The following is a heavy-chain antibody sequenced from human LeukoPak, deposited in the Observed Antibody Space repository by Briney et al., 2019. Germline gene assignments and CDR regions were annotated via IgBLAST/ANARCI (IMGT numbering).Heavy chain of an antibody. J-gene: IGHJ5*02. V-gene: IGHV1-18*01. D-gene: IGHD3-16*01. CDR3: ARDPPPGGFAPEFDP. CDR1: GYTFTSYG. Sequence: ASVKVSCKASGYTFTSYGISWVRQAPGQGLEWMGWISAYNGNTNCAQKLQGRVTMTTDTSTSTAYMELRSLRSDDTAVYYCARDPPPGGFAPEFDPWGQGTLVTVSS. CDR2: ISAYNGNT.